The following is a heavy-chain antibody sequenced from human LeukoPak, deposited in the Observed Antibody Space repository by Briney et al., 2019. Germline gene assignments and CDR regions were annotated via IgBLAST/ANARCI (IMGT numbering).Heavy chain of an antibody. CDR1: GYTFTGYY. CDR3: ARDRGYSYGYYGIDY. CDR2: INPNSGGT. V-gene: IGHV1-2*02. D-gene: IGHD5-18*01. J-gene: IGHJ4*02. Sequence: AASVKVSCKASGYTFTGYYMHWVRQAPGQGLEWMGWINPNSGGTNYAQKFQGRVTMTRDTSTSTAYMELSRLRSDDTAVYYCARDRGYSYGYYGIDYWGQGTLVTVSS.